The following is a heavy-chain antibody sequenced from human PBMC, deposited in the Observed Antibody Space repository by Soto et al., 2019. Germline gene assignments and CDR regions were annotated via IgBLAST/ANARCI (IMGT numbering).Heavy chain of an antibody. Sequence: GGSLRLSCAASGFTFSSYSMNWVRQAPGKGLEWVSSISSSSSYKYYEDSVKGRFTISRDNAKNSLYLKMNSLRAEDTDVYYGAGDGGRGYSYGAFDIWGQGTMVTVSS. D-gene: IGHD5-18*01. J-gene: IGHJ3*02. CDR3: AGDGGRGYSYGAFDI. V-gene: IGHV3-21*01. CDR2: ISSSSSYK. CDR1: GFTFSSYS.